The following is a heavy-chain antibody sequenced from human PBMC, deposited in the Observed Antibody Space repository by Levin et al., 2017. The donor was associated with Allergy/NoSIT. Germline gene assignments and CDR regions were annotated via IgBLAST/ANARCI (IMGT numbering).Heavy chain of an antibody. J-gene: IGHJ6*03. D-gene: IGHD3-22*01. CDR1: GGSLTDHY. CDR3: ARAAWTQIWFLRGFMDV. V-gene: IGHV4-34*01. Sequence: PSETLSLTCAVNGGSLTDHYWSWIRQSPGKGLEWIGEISAMGSTNYRPSLQSRVTMSVDTSKNQFSLNLSSVTAADTAIYYCARAAWTQIWFLRGFMDVWGKGTTVTVSS. CDR2: ISAMGST.